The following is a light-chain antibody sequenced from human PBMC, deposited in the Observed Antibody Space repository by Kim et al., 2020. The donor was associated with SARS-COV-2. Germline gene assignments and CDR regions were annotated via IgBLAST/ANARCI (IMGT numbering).Light chain of an antibody. Sequence: VSPGQTATIACAGDGLEDRYASWYQQTPGQSPVLVIYEDSKRPSGIPERFSGSNSGNTATLTISGTQSMDEADYYCQTWDSKTVVFGGGTQLTVL. V-gene: IGLV3-1*01. CDR3: QTWDSKTVV. J-gene: IGLJ2*01. CDR1: GLEDRY. CDR2: EDS.